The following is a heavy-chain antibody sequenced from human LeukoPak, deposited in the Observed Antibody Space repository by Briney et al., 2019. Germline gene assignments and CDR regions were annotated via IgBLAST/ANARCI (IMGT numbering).Heavy chain of an antibody. D-gene: IGHD1-14*01. J-gene: IGHJ4*02. CDR2: ISSSGSTI. CDR1: GFTFSSYE. Sequence: PGGSLRLSCAASGFTFSSYEMNWVRQAPGKGLEWVSYISSSGSTIYYADSVKGRFTISRDNAKNSLYLQMNSLRAEDTALYYCARDLPGGPDYWGQGTLVTVSS. CDR3: ARDLPGGPDY. V-gene: IGHV3-48*03.